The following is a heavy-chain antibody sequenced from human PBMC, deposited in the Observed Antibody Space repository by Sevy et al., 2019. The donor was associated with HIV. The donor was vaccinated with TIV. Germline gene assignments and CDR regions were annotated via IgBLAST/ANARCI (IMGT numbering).Heavy chain of an antibody. J-gene: IGHJ3*02. Sequence: GGSLRLSCAASVFTFSSYAMSWVRQAPGKGLEWVSAISGSGGSTYYADSVKGRFTISRDNSKNTLYLQMNSLRAEDTAVYYCAKWRITMIVVVITSHNAFDIWGQGTMVTVSS. CDR3: AKWRITMIVVVITSHNAFDI. CDR1: VFTFSSYA. V-gene: IGHV3-23*01. CDR2: ISGSGGST. D-gene: IGHD3-22*01.